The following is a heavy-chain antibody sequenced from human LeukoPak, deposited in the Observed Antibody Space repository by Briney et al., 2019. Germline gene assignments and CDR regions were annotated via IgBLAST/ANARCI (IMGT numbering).Heavy chain of an antibody. D-gene: IGHD3-10*01. CDR1: GGSFSGYY. J-gene: IGHJ1*01. V-gene: IGHV4-34*01. Sequence: SETLSLTCAVYGGSFSGYYWSWIRQPPGKGLEWIGEINHSGSTNYNPSLKSRVTISVDTSKNQFSLKLSSVTAADTAVYYCARATGDGTGFQHWGQGTLVTVSS. CDR2: INHSGST. CDR3: ARATGDGTGFQH.